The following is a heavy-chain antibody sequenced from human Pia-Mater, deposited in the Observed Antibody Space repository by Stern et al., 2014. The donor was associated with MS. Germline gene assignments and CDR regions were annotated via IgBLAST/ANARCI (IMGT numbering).Heavy chain of an antibody. CDR1: GFTFSSYG. CDR2: IWSDGSNK. V-gene: IGHV3-33*01. CDR3: ARDRHDLGYCSGGSCYLPDY. D-gene: IGHD2-15*01. J-gene: IGHJ4*02. Sequence: VQLVQSGGGVVQPGRSLRLSCAASGFTFSSYGMHWVRQAPGKGLEWVAGIWSDGSNKYYADSVKGRFTISRDNSKNTLYLQMNSLRAEDTAVYYCARDRHDLGYCSGGSCYLPDYWGQGTLVTVSS.